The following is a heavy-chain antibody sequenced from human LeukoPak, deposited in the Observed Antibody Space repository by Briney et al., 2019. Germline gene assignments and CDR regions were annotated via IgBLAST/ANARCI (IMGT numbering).Heavy chain of an antibody. D-gene: IGHD3-22*01. CDR3: AGVYYYDSSGYFRLQH. V-gene: IGHV1-69*05. CDR1: GGTFSSYA. CDR2: IIPIFGTA. Sequence: GASVKVSCKASGGTFSSYAISWVRQAPGQGLGWMGRIIPIFGTANYAQKFQGRVTITTDESTSTAYMELSSLRSEDTAVYYCAGVYYYDSSGYFRLQHWGQGTLVTVSS. J-gene: IGHJ1*01.